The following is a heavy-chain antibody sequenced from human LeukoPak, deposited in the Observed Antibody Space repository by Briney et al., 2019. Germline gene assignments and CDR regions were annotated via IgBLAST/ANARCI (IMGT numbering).Heavy chain of an antibody. CDR3: ARVPYYDFWSGYPPRYYYYMDV. D-gene: IGHD3-3*01. V-gene: IGHV3-21*01. CDR1: GFTFSSYS. CDR2: ISSSSYI. Sequence: GGSLRLSCAASGFTFSSYSMNWVRQAPGKGLEWVSSISSSSYIYYADSVKGRFTISRDNAKNSLYLQMNSLRAEDTAVYYCARVPYYDFWSGYPPRYYYYMDVWGKGTTVTVSS. J-gene: IGHJ6*03.